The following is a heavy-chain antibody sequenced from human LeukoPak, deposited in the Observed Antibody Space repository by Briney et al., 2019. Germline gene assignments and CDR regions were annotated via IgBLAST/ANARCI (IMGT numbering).Heavy chain of an antibody. CDR2: ISSSGSTI. V-gene: IGHV3-48*04. CDR1: GFTFSSYG. J-gene: IGHJ3*02. CDR3: ARASGYDAFDI. D-gene: IGHD3-9*01. Sequence: PGGSLRLSCAASGFTFSSYGMSWVRQAPGKGLEWVSYISSSGSTIYYADSVKGRFTISRDNAKNSLYLQMNSLRAEDTAVYYCARASGYDAFDIWGQGTMVTVSS.